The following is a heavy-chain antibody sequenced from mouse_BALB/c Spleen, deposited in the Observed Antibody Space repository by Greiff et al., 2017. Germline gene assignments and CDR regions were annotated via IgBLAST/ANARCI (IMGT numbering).Heavy chain of an antibody. V-gene: IGHV1S56*01. D-gene: IGHD2-2*01. CDR3: ARYGYDGSPFAY. CDR2: IYPGNVNT. CDR1: GYTFTSYY. J-gene: IGHJ3*01. Sequence: QVQLQQSGPELVKPGASVRISCKASGYTFTSYYIHWVKQRPGQGLEWIGWIYPGNVNTKYNEKFKGKATLTADKSSSTAYMQLSSLTSEDSAVSYCARYGYDGSPFAYWGQGTLVTVSA.